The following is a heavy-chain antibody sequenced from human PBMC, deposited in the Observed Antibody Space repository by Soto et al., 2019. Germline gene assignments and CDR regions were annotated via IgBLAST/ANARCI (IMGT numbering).Heavy chain of an antibody. CDR1: GGSISSYC. J-gene: IGHJ4*02. CDR2: IYQSGST. CDR3: ARVPER. D-gene: IGHD2-2*01. Sequence: SETLSLTCTLSGGSISSYCWRWIRQPPGKGLEWIGYIYQSGSTYYNPPLKSRVTISVDRSKTQFSLKLSSVTAADTAVYYCARVPERWGQGTLVTVFS. V-gene: IGHV4-59*12.